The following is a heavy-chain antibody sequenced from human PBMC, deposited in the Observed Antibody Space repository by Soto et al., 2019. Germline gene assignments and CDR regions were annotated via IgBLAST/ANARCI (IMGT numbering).Heavy chain of an antibody. CDR2: ISSSGGAT. Sequence: EVQLLESGGGLVQPGGSLRLSCAVSGFIFRRYTMSWVRQAPGKGLEWISGISSSGGATYYTDSAKGRFTISRDNSKNTLSLQKNDLRAEDTALYYCAKDYRPGIGDAFDVWGQGTMVTVSS. CDR1: GFIFRRYT. D-gene: IGHD1-1*01. CDR3: AKDYRPGIGDAFDV. J-gene: IGHJ3*01. V-gene: IGHV3-23*01.